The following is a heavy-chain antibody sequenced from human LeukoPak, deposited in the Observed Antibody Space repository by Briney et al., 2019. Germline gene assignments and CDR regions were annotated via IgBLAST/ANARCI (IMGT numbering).Heavy chain of an antibody. J-gene: IGHJ4*02. CDR2: INHSGST. CDR1: GGSFSGYY. D-gene: IGHD2-15*01. V-gene: IGHV4-34*01. CDR3: ARGSSWHIDY. Sequence: SETLSLTCAVYGGSFSGYYWSWIRQPPGKGLEWIGEINHSGSTNYNPSLKSRVTISVDTSKNQFSLKLSSVTAADTAVYYCARGSSWHIDYWGQGTLVTVSS.